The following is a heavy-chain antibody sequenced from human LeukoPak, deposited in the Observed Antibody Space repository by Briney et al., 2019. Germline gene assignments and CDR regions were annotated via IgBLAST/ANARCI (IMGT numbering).Heavy chain of an antibody. D-gene: IGHD2-2*01. CDR3: ARDGHQLPS. J-gene: IGHJ4*02. V-gene: IGHV4-38-2*02. CDR1: GYSISSGYY. Sequence: SETLSLTYTVSGYSISSGYYWGWIRQPPGKGLEWIGSICHSGSTYYNPSLKSRVTISVDTSKNQFSLKLSSVTAADTAVYYCARDGHQLPSWGQGTLVTVSS. CDR2: ICHSGST.